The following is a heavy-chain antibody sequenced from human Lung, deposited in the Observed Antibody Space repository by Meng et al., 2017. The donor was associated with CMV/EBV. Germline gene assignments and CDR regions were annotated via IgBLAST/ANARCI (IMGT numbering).Heavy chain of an antibody. CDR3: ARFDIDVEGYYGMDV. CDR1: GDSISTYY. V-gene: IGHV4-59*01. CDR2: ISDSGST. Sequence: SCTVSGDSISTYYWNWLRQSPGKGLEWIGYISDSGSTNYNPSLKSRVAFSLDTSKNQFSLKLSSVTAADTAVYYCARFDIDVEGYYGMDVWGQGTTVTVSS. J-gene: IGHJ6*02. D-gene: IGHD5-12*01.